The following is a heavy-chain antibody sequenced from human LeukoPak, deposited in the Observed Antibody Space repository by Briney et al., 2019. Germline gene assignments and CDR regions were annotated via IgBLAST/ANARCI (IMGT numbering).Heavy chain of an antibody. CDR1: GFTFSSSA. CDR2: FSGGGGST. D-gene: IGHD6-13*01. J-gene: IGHJ4*02. V-gene: IGHV3-23*01. Sequence: GGSLRLSCAASGFTFSSSAMTWVRQAPGMGLEWVSIFSGGGGSTYYADSVKGRFTISRDNSKNTLYLQMNSLRAEDAAVYYCAKADYSSSWYYFDFWGQGTLVTVSP. CDR3: AKADYSSSWYYFDF.